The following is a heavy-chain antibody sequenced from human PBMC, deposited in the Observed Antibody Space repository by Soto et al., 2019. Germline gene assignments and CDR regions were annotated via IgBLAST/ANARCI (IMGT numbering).Heavy chain of an antibody. J-gene: IGHJ4*02. Sequence: VKVSCKASGYTFTDYYMHWVRQAPGQGLEWLGWINPNSGGTNYAQRFQGRVTMTTDTSTSTAYMELRSLRSDDTAVYYCARDGLYDSGTLFDYWGQGALVTVSS. D-gene: IGHD1-26*01. CDR1: GYTFTDYY. CDR2: INPNSGGT. V-gene: IGHV1-2*02. CDR3: ARDGLYDSGTLFDY.